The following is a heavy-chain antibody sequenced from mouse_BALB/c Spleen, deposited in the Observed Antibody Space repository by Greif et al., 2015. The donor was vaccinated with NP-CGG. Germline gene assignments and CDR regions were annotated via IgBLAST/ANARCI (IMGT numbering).Heavy chain of an antibody. D-gene: IGHD1-1*01. CDR2: SRNKANDYTT. Sequence: EVQGVESGGGLVQPGGSLRLSCATSGFTFSDFYMEWVRQPPGKRLEWIAASRNKANDYTTEFSAPVKGRFIVSRDTSQSILYLQMNALRAEDTAIYYCERDYYGSSYWYFDVWGAGTTVTVSS. V-gene: IGHV7-1*02. CDR3: ERDYYGSSYWYFDV. CDR1: GFTFSDFY. J-gene: IGHJ1*01.